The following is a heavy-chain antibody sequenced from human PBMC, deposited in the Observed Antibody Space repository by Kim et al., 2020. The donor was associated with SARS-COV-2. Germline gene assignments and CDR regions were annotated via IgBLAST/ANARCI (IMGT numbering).Heavy chain of an antibody. CDR2: INPSGGST. CDR3: ARASGYYYGSSGYYPFDY. D-gene: IGHD3-22*01. Sequence: ASVKVSCKASGYTFTSYYMHWVRQAPGQGLEWMGIINPSGGSTSYAQKFQGRVTMTRDTSTSTVYMELSSLRSEDTAVYYCARASGYYYGSSGYYPFDYWGQGTLVTVSS. V-gene: IGHV1-46*01. CDR1: GYTFTSYY. J-gene: IGHJ4*02.